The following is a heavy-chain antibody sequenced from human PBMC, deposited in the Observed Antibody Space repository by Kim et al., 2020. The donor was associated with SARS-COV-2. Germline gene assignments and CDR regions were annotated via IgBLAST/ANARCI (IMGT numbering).Heavy chain of an antibody. CDR3: ARGGGHYYDSSGYGY. J-gene: IGHJ4*02. CDR1: GFTFSSYA. Sequence: GGSLRLSCAASGFTFSSYAMHWVRQAPGKGLEWVAVISYDGSNKYYADSVKGRFTISRDNSKNTLYLQMNSLRAEDTAVYYCARGGGHYYDSSGYGYWGQGTLVTVSS. CDR2: ISYDGSNK. D-gene: IGHD3-22*01. V-gene: IGHV3-30-3*01.